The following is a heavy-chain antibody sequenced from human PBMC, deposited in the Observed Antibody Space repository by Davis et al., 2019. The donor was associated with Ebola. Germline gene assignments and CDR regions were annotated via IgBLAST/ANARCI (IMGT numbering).Heavy chain of an antibody. CDR2: IYPGDSGT. J-gene: IGHJ4*02. CDR1: GYSFTSYW. V-gene: IGHV5-51*01. CDR3: ARRPMVTTHYFDY. D-gene: IGHD4-17*01. Sequence: GESLKISCKGSGYSFTSYWIGWVRQMPGKGLEWMGIIYPGDSGTRYSPSFQGQVTISADKSISTAYLQWSSLKASDTAMYYCARRPMVTTHYFDYWGQGTLVTVSS.